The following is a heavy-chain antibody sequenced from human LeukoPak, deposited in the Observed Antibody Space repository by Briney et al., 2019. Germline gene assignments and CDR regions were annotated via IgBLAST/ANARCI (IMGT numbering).Heavy chain of an antibody. J-gene: IGHJ5*02. CDR2: ISGSGGST. V-gene: IGHV3-23*01. Sequence: GGSLRLSCAASGFTFSSYAMSWVRQAPGKGLEWVSAISGSGGSTYYADSVRGRFTISRDNSKNTLYLQMNSLRAEDTAVYYCAKDSPTSRYQLLSPWFDPWGQGTLVTVSS. CDR3: AKDSPTSRYQLLSPWFDP. D-gene: IGHD2-2*01. CDR1: GFTFSSYA.